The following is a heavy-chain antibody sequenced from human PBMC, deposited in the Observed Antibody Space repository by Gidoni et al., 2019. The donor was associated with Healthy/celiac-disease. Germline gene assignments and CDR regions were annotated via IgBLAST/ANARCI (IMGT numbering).Heavy chain of an antibody. Sequence: EVQLLESGGGLVQPGGSLRLSCEASGFTFSSYSMSWVRQAPGKGLEWVSAISGSGGSTYYADSVKGRFTISRDNSKNTLYLQMNSLRAEDTAVYYCAKDSIAARRGRGNWFDPWGQGTLVTVSS. CDR3: AKDSIAARRGRGNWFDP. J-gene: IGHJ5*02. D-gene: IGHD6-6*01. CDR2: ISGSGGST. V-gene: IGHV3-23*01. CDR1: GFTFSSYS.